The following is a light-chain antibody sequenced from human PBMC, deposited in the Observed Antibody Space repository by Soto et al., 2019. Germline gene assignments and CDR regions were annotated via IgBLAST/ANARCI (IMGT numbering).Light chain of an antibody. CDR2: SAS. CDR1: QPISNY. Sequence: DIQLTQSPSFLSASVGDRVTITCRASQPISNYLAWYQQKPGKAPELLIYSASTLQSGVASRFSGSGSWTEFSLTIRALQPEDFATYYCLQLNRYPLTFGGGTKVDI. V-gene: IGKV1-9*01. CDR3: LQLNRYPLT. J-gene: IGKJ4*01.